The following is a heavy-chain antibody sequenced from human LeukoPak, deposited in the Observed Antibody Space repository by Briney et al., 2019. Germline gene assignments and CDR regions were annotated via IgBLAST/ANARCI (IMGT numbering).Heavy chain of an antibody. Sequence: RGASVKVSCKASGYTFTSYGISWVRQAPGQGLEWMGWISAYNGNTNYAQILQGRVTMTTDTSTSTAYMELRSLRSDDTAMYYCARAGIVVVVAATTDAFDIWGQGTMVTVSS. D-gene: IGHD2-15*01. V-gene: IGHV1-18*04. CDR1: GYTFTSYG. CDR2: ISAYNGNT. CDR3: ARAGIVVVVAATTDAFDI. J-gene: IGHJ3*02.